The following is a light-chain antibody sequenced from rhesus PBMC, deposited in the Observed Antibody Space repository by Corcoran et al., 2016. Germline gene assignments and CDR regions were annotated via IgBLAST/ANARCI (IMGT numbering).Light chain of an antibody. CDR2: YAS. CDR3: QQYNSLPFT. Sequence: ETVMMQSPATLSLSPGERATLSCRASQSVGSTLAWYQPKPGQAPRLLIYYASSRATGIPARFSGSGSATEFTLTISSLQPEDFSTYDCQQYNSLPFTFGPGTKLDIK. V-gene: IGKV3-42*03. J-gene: IGKJ3*01. CDR1: QSVGST.